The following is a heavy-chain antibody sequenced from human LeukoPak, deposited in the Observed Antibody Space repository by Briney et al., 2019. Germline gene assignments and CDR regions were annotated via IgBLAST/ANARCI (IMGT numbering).Heavy chain of an antibody. Sequence: PGGSLRLSCAASGFTFSSYGMSWVRQAPGKGLEWVSAISGSGGSTYYADSVKGRFTISRDNSKNTLYLQMNSLRAEDTAVYYCAKDRRAAIVYLDYWGQGTLVTVSS. CDR1: GFTFSSYG. CDR3: AKDRRAAIVYLDY. D-gene: IGHD2-15*01. V-gene: IGHV3-23*01. CDR2: ISGSGGST. J-gene: IGHJ4*02.